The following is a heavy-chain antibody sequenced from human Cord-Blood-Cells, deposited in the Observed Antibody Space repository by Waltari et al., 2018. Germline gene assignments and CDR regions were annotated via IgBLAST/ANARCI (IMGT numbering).Heavy chain of an antibody. CDR2: MNPNSGNT. V-gene: IGHV1-8*01. D-gene: IGHD3-10*01. J-gene: IGHJ3*02. CDR3: ARADYYGSGSYYAFDI. CDR1: GYTFTSYD. Sequence: QVQLVQSGAEVKKPGASVKVSCNASGYTFTSYDINWERQATGQGLEWMGWMNPNSGNTGYAQKFQGRVTMTRNTSISTAYMELSSLRSEDTAVYYCARADYYGSGSYYAFDIWGQGTMVTVSS.